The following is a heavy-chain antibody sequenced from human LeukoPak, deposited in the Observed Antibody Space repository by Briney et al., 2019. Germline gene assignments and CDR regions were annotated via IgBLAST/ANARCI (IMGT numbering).Heavy chain of an antibody. J-gene: IGHJ4*02. CDR1: GFTFRRYA. V-gene: IGHV3-23*01. CDR3: AKDPMVRGATYDY. CDR2: ISGSGTT. Sequence: GGSLRLSCAASGFTFRRYAMTWVRQAPGKGLEWVSAISGSGTTYYADSVKGRFTISRDNSKNTLYLQMNSLRAEDTAVYYCAKDPMVRGATYDYWGQGTLVTVSS. D-gene: IGHD3-10*01.